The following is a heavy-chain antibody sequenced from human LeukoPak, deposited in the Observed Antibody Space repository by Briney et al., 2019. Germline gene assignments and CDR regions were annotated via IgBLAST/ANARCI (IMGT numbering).Heavy chain of an antibody. Sequence: GGSLRLSCAASGFTFSSYSMNWVRQAPGKGLEWVSSISSSSSYIYYADSVKGRFTISRDNAKNSLYLQMNSLRAEDTAVYYCARGHSSSWDDYYYYYMDVWGKGTTVTISS. D-gene: IGHD6-13*01. V-gene: IGHV3-21*01. CDR3: ARGHSSSWDDYYYYYMDV. CDR2: ISSSSSYI. J-gene: IGHJ6*03. CDR1: GFTFSSYS.